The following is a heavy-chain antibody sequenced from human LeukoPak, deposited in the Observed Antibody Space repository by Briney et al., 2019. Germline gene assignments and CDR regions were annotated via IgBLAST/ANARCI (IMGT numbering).Heavy chain of an antibody. D-gene: IGHD2-2*01. J-gene: IGHJ4*02. V-gene: IGHV3-53*01. Sequence: GGSLRLSCAVSGFSVSAHYMSWVRQAPGKGLECVSFLYTGGDTYYADSVKGRFTISRDNSKNTLYLQMNGLRAEDTAVYYCARERSSPGGFDYWGQGTLVTVSS. CDR2: LYTGGDT. CDR1: GFSVSAHY. CDR3: ARERSSPGGFDY.